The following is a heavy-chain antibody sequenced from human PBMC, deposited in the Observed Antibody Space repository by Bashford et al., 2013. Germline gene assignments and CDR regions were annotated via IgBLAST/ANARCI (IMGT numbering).Heavy chain of an antibody. D-gene: IGHD2-15*01. CDR2: ISYDGRDI. J-gene: IGHJ4*02. CDR3: AKPLTRKGYCSSGGCPYYFDY. Sequence: VRQAPGKGLEWVAVISYDGRDIYYADSVKGRFTISRDNSKNTLHLQMDSLRVEDTGIYYCAKPLTRKGYCSSGGCPYYFDYWGQGAQVTVSS. V-gene: IGHV3-30*18.